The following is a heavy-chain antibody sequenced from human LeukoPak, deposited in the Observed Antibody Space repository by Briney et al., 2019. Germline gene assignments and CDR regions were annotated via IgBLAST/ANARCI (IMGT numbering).Heavy chain of an antibody. V-gene: IGHV3-15*01. D-gene: IGHD5/OR15-5a*01. CDR3: TTDIPNEVYPFDY. CDR2: ITDGGAT. CDR1: GLTFRNAW. J-gene: IGHJ4*02. Sequence: GGSLRLSCVASGLTFRNAWRSWVRQAPGKGLEWVGHITDGGATHYAAPVKGRFTVSTDDSKTTLYLQMNSLKTEDTALYYCTTDIPNEVYPFDYWGQGSLVTVSS.